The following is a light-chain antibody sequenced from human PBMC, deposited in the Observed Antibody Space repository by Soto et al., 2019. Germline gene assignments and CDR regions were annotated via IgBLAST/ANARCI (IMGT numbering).Light chain of an antibody. J-gene: IGKJ4*01. V-gene: IGKV1-39*01. CDR2: AAS. CDR1: QSISSY. Sequence: DIQMTQSPSSLSASVGDRVTITRLAGQSISSYLIWYQQKPGKAPTVLIYAASSLQSGVPSRFSRSRSGTDFTLTISSLQPEDFATYYCQQSYRTPRTFGRGTKMDTK. CDR3: QQSYRTPRT.